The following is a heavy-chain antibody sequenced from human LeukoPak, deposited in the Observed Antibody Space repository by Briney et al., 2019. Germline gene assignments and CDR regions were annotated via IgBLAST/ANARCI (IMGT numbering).Heavy chain of an antibody. CDR2: ISGSGGST. D-gene: IGHD3-3*01. CDR1: GFTFSSYA. CDR3: AKDVEPITIFGVVITQDAFDI. J-gene: IGHJ3*02. V-gene: IGHV3-23*01. Sequence: GGSLRLSCAASGFTFSSYAMSWVRQAPGKGLECVSGISGSGGSTYYADSVKGRFTISRDNSKNTLYLQMNSLRAEDTAVYYCAKDVEPITIFGVVITQDAFDIWGQGTMVTVSS.